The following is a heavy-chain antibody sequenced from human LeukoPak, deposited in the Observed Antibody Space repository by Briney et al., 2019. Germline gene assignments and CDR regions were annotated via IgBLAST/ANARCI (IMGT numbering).Heavy chain of an antibody. CDR1: GFTFSSYA. D-gene: IGHD3-22*01. Sequence: PGGSLRLSCSASGFTFSSYAMHWVRQAPGKGLEYVSAISSNGGSTYYADSVKGRFTISRDNSKNTLYLQMNSLRAEDTAVYSCAKDHRDYDSSGSFDYWGQGTLVTVSS. CDR2: ISSNGGST. CDR3: AKDHRDYDSSGSFDY. V-gene: IGHV3-64*04. J-gene: IGHJ4*02.